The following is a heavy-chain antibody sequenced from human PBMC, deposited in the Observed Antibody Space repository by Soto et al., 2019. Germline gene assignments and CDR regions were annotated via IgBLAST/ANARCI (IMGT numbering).Heavy chain of an antibody. V-gene: IGHV1-2*02. D-gene: IGHD2-2*01. CDR1: GYTFTAYY. J-gene: IGHJ4*02. Sequence: SVKVSCKASGYTFTAYYIHWVRQAPGQGLEWIGWISPNRGNAKYAQKFQGRVTMTTDPSITTAYMVLNRLTSDDTATYYCARVEGSASTPGDWGQGTLVTVSS. CDR3: ARVEGSASTPGD. CDR2: ISPNRGNA.